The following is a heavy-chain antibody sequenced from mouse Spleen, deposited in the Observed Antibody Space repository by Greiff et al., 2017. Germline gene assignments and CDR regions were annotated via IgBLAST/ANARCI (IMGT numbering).Heavy chain of an antibody. CDR2: ISSGGGNT. V-gene: IGHV5-9*04. J-gene: IGHJ2*01. CDR1: GFTFSSYT. CDR3: ARHNWDGYFDY. D-gene: IGHD4-1*02. Sequence: EVQLVESGGGLVKPGGSLKLSCAASGFTFSSYTMSWVRQTPAKRLEWVATISSGGGNTYYPDSVKGRFTISRDNARNTLYLQMSSLRSEDTAMYYCARHNWDGYFDYWGQGTTLTVSS.